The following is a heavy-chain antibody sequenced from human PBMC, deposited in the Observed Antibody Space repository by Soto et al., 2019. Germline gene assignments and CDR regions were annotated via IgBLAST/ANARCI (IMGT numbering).Heavy chain of an antibody. J-gene: IGHJ4*02. V-gene: IGHV1-2*04. Sequence: QVQLVQSGAEVKKPGASVKVSCKASGYTFTGYYMHWVRQAPGQGLEWMGWINPNSGGTNYAQKFQGWVTMTRDTSIRTAYMELSRLRSDDTAVYYCAREVGATPGGLDYWGQGTLVTVSS. CDR1: GYTFTGYY. D-gene: IGHD1-26*01. CDR3: AREVGATPGGLDY. CDR2: INPNSGGT.